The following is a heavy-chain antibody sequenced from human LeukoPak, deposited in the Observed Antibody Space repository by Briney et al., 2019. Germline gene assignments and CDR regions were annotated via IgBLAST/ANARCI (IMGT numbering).Heavy chain of an antibody. CDR2: IKQDGSEE. V-gene: IGHV3-7*04. Sequence: GRSLRLSCAASGFTFSNYWMRWVRQDPGKGLEWVALIKQDGSEEYYVDSVRGRFTVSRDNAKNSLYLQMNSLRAEDTAAYYCARDVDTLLARSALDLWGQGTMVTVSS. CDR1: GFTFSNYW. CDR3: ARDVDTLLARSALDL. D-gene: IGHD5-18*01. J-gene: IGHJ3*01.